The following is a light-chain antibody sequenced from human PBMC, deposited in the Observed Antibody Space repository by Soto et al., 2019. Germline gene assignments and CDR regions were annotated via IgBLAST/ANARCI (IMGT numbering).Light chain of an antibody. CDR3: QQSYSTPIT. CDR2: AAS. J-gene: IGKJ5*01. V-gene: IGKV1-27*01. CDR1: QGIGNY. Sequence: DIQMTQSPSSLSASVVDRVTITCRASQGIGNYLAWYQQRPGKVPKLLIYAASTLQSGVPSRFSGSGSGTDFTLTISSLQPEDFATYYCQQSYSTPITFGQGTRLEIK.